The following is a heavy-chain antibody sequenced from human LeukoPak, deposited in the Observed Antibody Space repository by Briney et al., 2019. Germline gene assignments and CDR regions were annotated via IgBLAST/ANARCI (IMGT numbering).Heavy chain of an antibody. D-gene: IGHD1-14*01. V-gene: IGHV3-23*01. Sequence: PGGSLRLSCAASGFTFSSYAMSWVRQAPGKGLEWVSASGSGGSTYYADSVKGWFTISRDNSKNTLYLQMNSLRAEDTAVYYCAKPAGIAPYGMDVWGQGTTVTVSS. CDR3: AKPAGIAPYGMDV. CDR2: SGSGGST. J-gene: IGHJ6*02. CDR1: GFTFSSYA.